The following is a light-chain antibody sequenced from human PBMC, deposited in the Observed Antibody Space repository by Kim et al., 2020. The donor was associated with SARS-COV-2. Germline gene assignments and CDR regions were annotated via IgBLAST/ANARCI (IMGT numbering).Light chain of an antibody. Sequence: SASVGDTVTITCRASQYITTWLAWYQQKPGKDPKLLIYQASTLESGVPSRFSGSGSGTEFSLTISSLQPDDFATYYCQHYNSYPYTFGQGTKLEI. V-gene: IGKV1-5*01. J-gene: IGKJ2*01. CDR1: QYITTW. CDR3: QHYNSYPYT. CDR2: QAS.